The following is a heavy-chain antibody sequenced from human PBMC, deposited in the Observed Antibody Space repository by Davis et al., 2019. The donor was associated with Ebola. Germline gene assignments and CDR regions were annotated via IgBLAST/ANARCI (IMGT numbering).Heavy chain of an antibody. CDR2: INPKDGRT. V-gene: IGHV1-46*01. J-gene: IGHJ1*01. CDR1: GYTFTNYY. CDR3: AREQWLGLQH. D-gene: IGHD6-19*01. Sequence: ASVKVSCKASGYTFTNYYMHWVRQPPGQGLEWLVMINPKDGRTIYAQKFQGRVTITRDTSASTAYMELSSLRSEDTAVYYCAREQWLGLQHWGQGTLVTVSS.